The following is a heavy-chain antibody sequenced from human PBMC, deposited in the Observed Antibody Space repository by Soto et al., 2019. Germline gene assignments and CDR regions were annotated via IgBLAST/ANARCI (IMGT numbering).Heavy chain of an antibody. CDR3: ARDSSGYYYADWFDP. Sequence: GASVKVSCKASGYTFTSYAMHWVRQAPGQRLEWMGWINAGNGNTKYSQKFQGRVTITRDTSASTAYMELSSLRSEDTAVYYCARDSSGYYYADWFDPWGQGTLVTVSS. CDR2: INAGNGNT. V-gene: IGHV1-3*01. CDR1: GYTFTSYA. D-gene: IGHD3-22*01. J-gene: IGHJ5*02.